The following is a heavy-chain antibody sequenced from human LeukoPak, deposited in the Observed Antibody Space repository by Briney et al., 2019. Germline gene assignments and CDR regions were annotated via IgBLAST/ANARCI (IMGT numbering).Heavy chain of an antibody. CDR2: ISGSGGST. CDR3: AKDFAMIVVVTLDY. CDR1: GFTFSSYA. D-gene: IGHD3-22*01. Sequence: GGSLRLSCAASGFTFSSYAMSWVRQAPGKGLEWVSAISGSGGSTYYADSVKGRFTISRDNSKNTLYLQMNSLRAEDTAVYYCAKDFAMIVVVTLDYWGQGTLATVSS. V-gene: IGHV3-23*01. J-gene: IGHJ4*02.